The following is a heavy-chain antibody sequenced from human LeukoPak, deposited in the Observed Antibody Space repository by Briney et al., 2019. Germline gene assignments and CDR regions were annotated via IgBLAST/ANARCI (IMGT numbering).Heavy chain of an antibody. J-gene: IGHJ4*02. Sequence: GGSLRLSCAASGFTVSSNYMSWVRQAPGKGLEWVSVIYSGGSTYYADSVKGRFTISRDNSKNTLYLQMNSLRAKDTAVYYCARADSGSYQYYFDYWGQGTLVTVSS. CDR2: IYSGGST. V-gene: IGHV3-53*01. CDR3: ARADSGSYQYYFDY. CDR1: GFTVSSNY. D-gene: IGHD3-10*01.